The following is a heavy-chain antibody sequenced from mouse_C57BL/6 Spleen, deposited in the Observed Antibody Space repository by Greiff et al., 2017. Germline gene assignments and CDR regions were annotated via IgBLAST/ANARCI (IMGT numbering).Heavy chain of an antibody. D-gene: IGHD2-3*01. Sequence: VQLQQSGAELARPGASVTLSCKASGYTFTSYGISWVKQRTGQGLEWIGEIYPRSGNTYYNEKFKGKATLTADKSSSTAYMELRSLTSEDSAVYFCARGPHYDGYLAWFAYWGQGTLVTVSA. CDR2: IYPRSGNT. V-gene: IGHV1-81*01. CDR3: ARGPHYDGYLAWFAY. J-gene: IGHJ3*01. CDR1: GYTFTSYG.